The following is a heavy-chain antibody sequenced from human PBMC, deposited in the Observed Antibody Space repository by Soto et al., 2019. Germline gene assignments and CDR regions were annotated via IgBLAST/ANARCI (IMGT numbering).Heavy chain of an antibody. Sequence: QVQLQQWGAGLLKPSETLSLTCAVYGGSFSGYYWSWIRQPPGKGLEWIGEINHSGSNNYNPSLKSRVTISVDTSKNQFSLKLSSVTAADTAVYYCARGHLERIAVAGTNPSRAFDIWGQGTMVTVSS. V-gene: IGHV4-34*01. CDR3: ARGHLERIAVAGTNPSRAFDI. CDR2: INHSGSN. J-gene: IGHJ3*02. D-gene: IGHD6-19*01. CDR1: GGSFSGYY.